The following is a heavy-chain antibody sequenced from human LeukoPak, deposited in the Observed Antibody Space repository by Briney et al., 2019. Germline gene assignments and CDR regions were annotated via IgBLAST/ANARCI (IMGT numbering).Heavy chain of an antibody. Sequence: RGSLRLSCATSGFTFVDYGLSWVRQAPGKGLEWVSAISGSGGSTYYADSVKGRFTISRDNSKNTLYLQMNSLRAEDTAVYYCAKDVFDYVWGSYRDFVYWGQGTLVTVSS. V-gene: IGHV3-23*01. CDR1: GFTFVDYG. J-gene: IGHJ4*02. CDR3: AKDVFDYVWGSYRDFVY. CDR2: ISGSGGST. D-gene: IGHD3-16*02.